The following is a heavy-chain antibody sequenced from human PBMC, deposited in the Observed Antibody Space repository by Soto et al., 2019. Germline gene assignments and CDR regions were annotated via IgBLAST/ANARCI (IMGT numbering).Heavy chain of an antibody. D-gene: IGHD3-10*01. CDR1: GGTFSSYT. V-gene: IGHV1-69*02. J-gene: IGHJ5*02. CDR3: ASGMVRENWFDP. Sequence: QVQLVQSGAEVKKPGSSVKVSCKASGGTFSSYTISWVRQAPGQGLEWMGRIIPILGIANYAQKFQGRVTINADKPTSTAYMELSSLRSEDTAVYYCASGMVRENWFDPWGQGTLVTVSS. CDR2: IIPILGIA.